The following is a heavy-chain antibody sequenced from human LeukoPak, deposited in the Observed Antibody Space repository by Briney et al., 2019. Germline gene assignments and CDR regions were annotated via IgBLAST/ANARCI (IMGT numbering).Heavy chain of an antibody. V-gene: IGHV3-23*01. J-gene: IGHJ4*02. CDR2: ISGSGGST. D-gene: IGHD5-18*01. CDR3: AKAYVDTAMADDY. Sequence: SAISGSGGSTYYADSVKGRFTISRDNSKNTLYLQMNSLRAEDTAVYYCAKAYVDTAMADDYWGQGTLVTVSS.